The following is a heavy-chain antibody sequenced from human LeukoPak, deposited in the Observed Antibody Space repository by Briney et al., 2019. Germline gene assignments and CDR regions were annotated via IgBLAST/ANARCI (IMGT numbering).Heavy chain of an antibody. J-gene: IGHJ4*02. CDR3: ARGGRWLHPYFDY. V-gene: IGHV4-34*01. CDR1: GGSFSGYY. D-gene: IGHD5-24*01. CDR2: INHSGST. Sequence: PSETLSLTCAVYGGSFSGYYWSWIRQPPGKGLEWIGEINHSGSTNYNPSLKSRVTISVDTSKNQFSLKLSSVTAADTAVYYCARGGRWLHPYFDYWGQGTLVTVSS.